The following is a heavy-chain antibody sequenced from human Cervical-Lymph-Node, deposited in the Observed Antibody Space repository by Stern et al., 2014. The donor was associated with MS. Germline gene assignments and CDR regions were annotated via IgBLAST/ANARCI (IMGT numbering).Heavy chain of an antibody. Sequence: VQLVESGGGAVQPGSSLRLSCAASGLSFRSYAMTWVRQAPGKGLEWVAFISKDGNDERYADSVRGRFTISRDNSKNTLYLQMNNLRSDDTAVYYCGTWAFHIGNGLDVWGQGTTVVVSS. J-gene: IGHJ6*02. CDR2: ISKDGNDE. V-gene: IGHV3-30*01. D-gene: IGHD2/OR15-2a*01. CDR3: GTWAFHIGNGLDV. CDR1: GLSFRSYA.